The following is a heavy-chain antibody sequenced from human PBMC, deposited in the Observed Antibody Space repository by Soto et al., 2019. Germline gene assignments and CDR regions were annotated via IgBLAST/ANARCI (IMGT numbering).Heavy chain of an antibody. CDR3: ARGGYYDSSGSRNYHYYGMDV. CDR2: ISPYDDDT. CDR1: GYTFSSYG. J-gene: IGHJ6*02. D-gene: IGHD3-22*01. Sequence: QAQLVQSGPEVKKPGASVKVSCKASGYTFSSYGISWVRQAPGQGLEWLGWISPYDDDTKYAQNLQGRVRXTSDSSXXTVYMDLRSLRSDDTAIYYCARGGYYDSSGSRNYHYYGMDVWGQGTTVTVSS. V-gene: IGHV1-18*01.